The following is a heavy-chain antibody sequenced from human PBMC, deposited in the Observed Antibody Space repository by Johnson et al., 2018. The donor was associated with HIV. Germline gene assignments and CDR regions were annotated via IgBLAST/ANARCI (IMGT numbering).Heavy chain of an antibody. Sequence: QVQLVESGGGVVQPGRSLRLSCAASGFTFSTYAMHWVRQAPGKGLEWVAVIWYDGSNKYYADSVKGRFTISRDNSKNTLYLQMNSLRAEDTAVYYCAKDSLRDYYESSPGAFDIWGQGTMVTVSS. V-gene: IGHV3-33*06. CDR2: IWYDGSNK. J-gene: IGHJ3*02. CDR3: AKDSLRDYYESSPGAFDI. D-gene: IGHD3-22*01. CDR1: GFTFSTYA.